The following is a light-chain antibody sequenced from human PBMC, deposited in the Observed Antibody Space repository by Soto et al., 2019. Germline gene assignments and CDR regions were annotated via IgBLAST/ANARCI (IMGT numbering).Light chain of an antibody. CDR3: SSYTSSSTLYV. J-gene: IGLJ1*01. V-gene: IGLV2-14*01. Sequence: LTQPASVSWSPGQSITISCAGTSSDIGGYNYVSWYQQHPGKAPKVMVYEVSNRPSGVSNRFSGSKSGNTASLTISGLQAEDEADYYCSSYTSSSTLYVFGTGTKVTVL. CDR2: EVS. CDR1: SSDIGGYNY.